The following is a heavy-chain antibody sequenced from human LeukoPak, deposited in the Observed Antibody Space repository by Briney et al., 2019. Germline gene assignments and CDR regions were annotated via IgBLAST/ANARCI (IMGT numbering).Heavy chain of an antibody. CDR2: IEASGGAT. V-gene: IGHV3-23*01. CDR3: ARDGGFGELPLEEYYYYGMDI. D-gene: IGHD3-10*01. Sequence: GESLRLSCAASGFTFSGYAMYWVRQAPGKGLEWVLSIEASGGATYYADSVKGRFTISRDNSKYTFYLQMNSLRAEDTAVYYCARDGGFGELPLEEYYYYGMDIWGQGTTVTVSS. J-gene: IGHJ6*02. CDR1: GFTFSGYA.